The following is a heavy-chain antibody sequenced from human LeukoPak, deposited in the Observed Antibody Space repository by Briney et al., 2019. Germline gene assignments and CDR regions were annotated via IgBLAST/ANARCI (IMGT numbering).Heavy chain of an antibody. CDR3: ARDTSLWFGEYNY. CDR2: IYYSGST. Sequence: SETLSLTCTVSGGSISSYYWSWIRQPPGKGLEWIGYIYYSGSTNYNPSLKSRVTISVDTSKNQVSLKLSSVTAADTAVYYCARDTSLWFGEYNYWGQGTLVTVSS. J-gene: IGHJ4*02. V-gene: IGHV4-59*01. CDR1: GGSISSYY. D-gene: IGHD3-10*01.